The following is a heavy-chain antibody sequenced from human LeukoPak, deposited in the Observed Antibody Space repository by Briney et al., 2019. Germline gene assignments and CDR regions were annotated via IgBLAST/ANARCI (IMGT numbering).Heavy chain of an antibody. J-gene: IGHJ4*02. D-gene: IGHD6-13*01. V-gene: IGHV1-58*02. CDR3: AAVPYSNFAIAAADH. CDR1: GFTFTSSA. Sequence: ASVKVSCKASGFTFTSSAMQWVRQARGQRLEWIGWIVVGSGNTNYAQKFQERVTITSDMSTSTAYMELSSLRSEDTAVYYCAAVPYSNFAIAAADHWGQGTLVTVSS. CDR2: IVVGSGNT.